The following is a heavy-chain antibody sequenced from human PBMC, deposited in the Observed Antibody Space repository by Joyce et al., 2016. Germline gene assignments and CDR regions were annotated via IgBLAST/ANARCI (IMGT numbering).Heavy chain of an antibody. J-gene: IGHJ6*02. D-gene: IGHD1-26*01. CDR1: GFTFSDHY. CDR2: TRNKANSYTT. CDR3: ARERVGATYDYHYGMDV. V-gene: IGHV3-72*01. Sequence: EVQLVESGGGLVQPGGSLRLSCAASGFTFSDHYMDCVRQAPGKGLEWVGRTRNKANSYTTEYAASGKGRFTISRDDAKNSLYLQMNSLKTEDTAVYYCARERVGATYDYHYGMDVWGQGTTVTVSS.